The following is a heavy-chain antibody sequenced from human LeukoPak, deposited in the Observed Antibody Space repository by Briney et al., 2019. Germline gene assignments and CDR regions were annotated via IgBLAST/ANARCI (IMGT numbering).Heavy chain of an antibody. CDR1: GFTFSSYW. Sequence: PGGSLRLSCTASGFTFSSYWMHWVRQAPGKGLVWVSRINSDGGGTSYADSVKGRFTISRDNAKNTLYLQMNSLRAEDTAVYYCARRIQGMAPYYFDYWDQGTLVTVSS. V-gene: IGHV3-74*01. D-gene: IGHD5-24*01. J-gene: IGHJ4*02. CDR2: INSDGGGT. CDR3: ARRIQGMAPYYFDY.